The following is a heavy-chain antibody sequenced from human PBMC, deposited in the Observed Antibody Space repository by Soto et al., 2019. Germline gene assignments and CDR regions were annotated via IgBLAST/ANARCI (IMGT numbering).Heavy chain of an antibody. Sequence: QVQLVESGGGVVQPGRSLRLSCAASGFTFSSYAMHWVRQAPGKGLEWVAVISYDGSNKYYADSVKGRFTISRDNSKNTLYLQMNSLRAEDTAVYYCARDGSGWQMGWFDPWGQGTLVTVSS. CDR1: GFTFSSYA. D-gene: IGHD6-19*01. J-gene: IGHJ5*02. CDR3: ARDGSGWQMGWFDP. CDR2: ISYDGSNK. V-gene: IGHV3-30-3*01.